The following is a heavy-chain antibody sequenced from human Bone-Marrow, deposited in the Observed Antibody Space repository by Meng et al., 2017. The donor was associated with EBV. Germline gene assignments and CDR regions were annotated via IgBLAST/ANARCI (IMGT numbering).Heavy chain of an antibody. CDR3: ARDPGYAGYIDY. CDR1: GGTCSSYA. J-gene: IGHJ4*02. Sequence: QVRLEQCGAEVKKAGSSVKVSCKASGGTCSSYAISWVRQAPGQGLEWMGGIIPIFGTANYAQKFQGRVTITADESTSTAYMELSSLRSEDTAVYYCARDPGYAGYIDYWGQGTLVTVSS. CDR2: IIPIFGTA. V-gene: IGHV1-69*01. D-gene: IGHD5-12*01.